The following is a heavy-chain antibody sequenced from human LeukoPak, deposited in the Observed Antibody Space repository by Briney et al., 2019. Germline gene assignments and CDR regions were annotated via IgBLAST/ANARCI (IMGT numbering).Heavy chain of an antibody. CDR2: INPGDSDT. V-gene: IGHV5-51*01. J-gene: IGHJ4*02. D-gene: IGHD5-24*01. CDR3: VRQGVSGYNLALDY. CDR1: GYSFTSYW. Sequence: GESLKISCQGSGYSFTSYWIGWVRQLPGKGLEWMGIINPGDSDTRYSPSFQGQVTISADKSISTAYLQWSSLKASDTAMYYCVRQGVSGYNLALDYWGQGTLVTVSS.